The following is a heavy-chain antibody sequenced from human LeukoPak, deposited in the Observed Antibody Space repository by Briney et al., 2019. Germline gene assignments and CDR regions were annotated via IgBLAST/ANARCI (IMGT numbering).Heavy chain of an antibody. Sequence: GGSLRLSCAASGFTLRSYSMNWVRQAPGKGLEWVSYISSSSSTIYYADSVKGRFTISRDNANNSLYLQMNSLRAEDTAVYYCARDPPWSGYDSWGQGTLVTVSS. CDR2: ISSSSSTI. J-gene: IGHJ5*02. V-gene: IGHV3-48*01. D-gene: IGHD5-12*01. CDR1: GFTLRSYS. CDR3: ARDPPWSGYDS.